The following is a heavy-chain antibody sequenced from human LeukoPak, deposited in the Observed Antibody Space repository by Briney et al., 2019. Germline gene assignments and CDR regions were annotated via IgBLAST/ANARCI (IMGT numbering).Heavy chain of an antibody. V-gene: IGHV3-13*01. J-gene: IGHJ4*02. CDR3: VRGRGIYVFDH. D-gene: IGHD3-16*01. Sequence: GGSLRLSCAASGFNFNNYDMHWVRQAPGKGLEWVSALGSAGDTYYPDSVRGRFTISKETAKNSLYLQMTSLRDEDTAVYYCVRGRGIYVFDHGGQEPLVTVSS. CDR2: LGSAGDT. CDR1: GFNFNNYD.